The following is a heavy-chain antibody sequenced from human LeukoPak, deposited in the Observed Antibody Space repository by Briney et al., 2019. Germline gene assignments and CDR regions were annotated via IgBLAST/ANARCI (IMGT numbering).Heavy chain of an antibody. D-gene: IGHD5-24*01. CDR2: ISSSGSTI. V-gene: IGHV3-48*04. J-gene: IGHJ4*02. Sequence: VGSLRLSCAASGFTFSSYGMHWVRQAPGKGLEWVSYISSSGSTIYYADSVKGRFTISRDNAKNSLYLQMNSLRAEDTAVYYCAREHRMATGFDYWGQGTLVTVSS. CDR3: AREHRMATGFDY. CDR1: GFTFSSYG.